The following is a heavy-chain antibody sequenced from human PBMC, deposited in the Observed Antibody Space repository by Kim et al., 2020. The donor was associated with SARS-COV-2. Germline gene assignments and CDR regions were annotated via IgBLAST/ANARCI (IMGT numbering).Heavy chain of an antibody. D-gene: IGHD3-10*02. CDR2: ISYDVSNK. V-gene: IGHV3-30*04. J-gene: IGHJ6*02. CDR1: GFTFSSYA. CDR3: ARELSGAGAYYYYYGMDV. Sequence: GGSLRLSCAASGFTFSSYAMHWVRQAPGKGLEWVAVISYDVSNKYYADSVKGRFTISRDNSKNTLYLQMNSLRAEDTAVYYCARELSGAGAYYYYYGMDVWGQGTTVTVSS.